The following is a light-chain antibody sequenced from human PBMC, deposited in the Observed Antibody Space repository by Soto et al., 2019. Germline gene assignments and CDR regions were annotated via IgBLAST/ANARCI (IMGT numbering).Light chain of an antibody. V-gene: IGKV1-27*01. CDR2: AAS. CDR1: QGISNF. J-gene: IGKJ3*01. Sequence: DIQMTQSPSSLSASIGDRVTITCRASQGISNFLAWYQQKPGKVPKLLIYAASTLQSGVPSRFSGSGSGTDFTLTISSLQPEDVATYYCQKYNSASFTFGPGTKVDIK. CDR3: QKYNSASFT.